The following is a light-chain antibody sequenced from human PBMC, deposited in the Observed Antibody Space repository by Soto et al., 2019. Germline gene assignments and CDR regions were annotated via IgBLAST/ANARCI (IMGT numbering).Light chain of an antibody. Sequence: IQMTQSPSTVSASVGDRVTITCRASQSISSSLAWYQQKPGKAPKVLIYDASSLDSGVPSRFSGSGYGTEFNLTVSSLQPGDFATYSCQQYESYPYSFGQGTKLEIK. CDR1: QSISSS. CDR3: QQYESYPYS. V-gene: IGKV1-5*01. CDR2: DAS. J-gene: IGKJ2*01.